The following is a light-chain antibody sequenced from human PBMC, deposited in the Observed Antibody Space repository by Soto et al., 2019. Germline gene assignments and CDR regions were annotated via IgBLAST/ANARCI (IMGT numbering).Light chain of an antibody. V-gene: IGKV1-5*03. CDR3: QQYNNT. CDR2: KAS. J-gene: IGKJ4*01. Sequence: DIQMTQSPSTLSASVGDRVTITCRASQSISNWLAWYQQKPGKAPKLLIYKASSLESGAPSRFSGSGSGTEFTLTISSLQPEDFATYYCQQYNNTFGGGTKVEIK. CDR1: QSISNW.